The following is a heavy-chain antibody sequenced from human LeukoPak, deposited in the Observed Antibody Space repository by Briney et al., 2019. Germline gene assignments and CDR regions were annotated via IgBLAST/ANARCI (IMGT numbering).Heavy chain of an antibody. CDR1: GFTSDDYA. D-gene: IGHD1-1*01. V-gene: IGHV3-9*02. CDR3: AKDVGRLERNPDY. J-gene: IGHJ4*02. CDR2: VSWNSGSV. Sequence: SGGSLRLSCAASGFTSDDYAMHWVRQAPGKGLEWVSGVSWNSGSVGYADSVKGRFTISRDNAKNSLYLQMNSLRAEDTALYHCAKDVGRLERNPDYWGQGTLVTVSS.